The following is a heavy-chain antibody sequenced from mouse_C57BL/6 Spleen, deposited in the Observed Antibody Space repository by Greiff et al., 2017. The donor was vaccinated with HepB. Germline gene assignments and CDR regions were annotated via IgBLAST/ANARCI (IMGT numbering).Heavy chain of an antibody. J-gene: IGHJ4*01. V-gene: IGHV1-64*01. D-gene: IGHD2-1*01. Sequence: VQLQQPGAELVKPGASVKLSCKASGYTFTSYWMHWVKQRPGQGLEWIGMIHANSGSTNYNEKFKSKATLTVDKSSSTDYMKLSSLTSEDSAVYDYAYYCKEIFYAMDYWGQGTSVTVSS. CDR3: AYYCKEIFYAMDY. CDR2: IHANSGST. CDR1: GYTFTSYW.